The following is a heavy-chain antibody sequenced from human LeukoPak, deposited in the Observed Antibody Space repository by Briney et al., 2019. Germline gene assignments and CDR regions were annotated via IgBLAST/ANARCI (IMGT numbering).Heavy chain of an antibody. V-gene: IGHV3-49*04. CDR2: IRSKAYGGTT. D-gene: IGHD6-19*01. Sequence: GGSLRLSCTASGFTFGDYAMSWVRQAPGKGLEWVGFIRSKAYGGTTEYAASVKGRFTISRDDSKSIAYLQMNSLKTEDTAVYYCTSPGGSGWYYNYWGQGTLVTVSP. CDR3: TSPGGSGWYYNY. J-gene: IGHJ4*02. CDR1: GFTFGDYA.